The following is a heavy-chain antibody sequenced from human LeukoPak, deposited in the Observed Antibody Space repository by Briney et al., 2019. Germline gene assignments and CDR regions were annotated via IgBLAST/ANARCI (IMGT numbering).Heavy chain of an antibody. CDR2: IYYSGST. CDR3: ARDNRILTLTGIAVAKSGNNWFDP. CDR1: GGSISSYY. D-gene: IGHD6-19*01. J-gene: IGHJ5*02. Sequence: SETLSLTCTVSGGSISSYYWSWIRQPPGKGLEWIGYIYYSGSTNYNPSLKSRVTISVDTSKNQFSLKLSSVTAADTAVYYCARDNRILTLTGIAVAKSGNNWFDPWGQGTLVTVSS. V-gene: IGHV4-59*01.